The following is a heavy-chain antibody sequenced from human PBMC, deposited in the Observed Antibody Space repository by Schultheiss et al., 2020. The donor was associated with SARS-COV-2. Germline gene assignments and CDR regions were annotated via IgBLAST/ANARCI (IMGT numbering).Heavy chain of an antibody. D-gene: IGHD6-6*01. V-gene: IGHV1-69*04. CDR2: IIPILGIA. CDR3: ARDQSSSSSLYYYGMDV. CDR1: GYTFTSYG. J-gene: IGHJ6*02. Sequence: SVKVSCKASGYTFTSYGISWVRQAPGQGLEWMGRIIPILGIANYAQKFQGRVTMTRNTSISTVYMELSSLRSEDTAVYYCARDQSSSSSLYYYGMDVWGQGTMVTVFS.